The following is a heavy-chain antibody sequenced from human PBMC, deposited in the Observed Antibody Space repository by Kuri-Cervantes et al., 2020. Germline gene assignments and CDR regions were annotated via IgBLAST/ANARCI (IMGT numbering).Heavy chain of an antibody. V-gene: IGHV3-9*01. Sequence: GGSLRLSCAASGFTFDDYAMHWVRQAPGKGLEWVSGISWNSGSIGYADSVKGRFTISRDNAKNSLYLEMNSLRADDTAVYYCARDRERWLVRWYFDLWGRGTPVTVSS. J-gene: IGHJ2*01. CDR1: GFTFDDYA. CDR3: ARDRERWLVRWYFDL. CDR2: ISWNSGSI. D-gene: IGHD6-19*01.